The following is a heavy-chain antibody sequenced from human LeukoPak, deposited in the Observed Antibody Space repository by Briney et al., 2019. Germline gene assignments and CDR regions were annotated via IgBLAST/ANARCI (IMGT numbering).Heavy chain of an antibody. CDR2: IYHSGST. D-gene: IGHD1-26*01. CDR3: ARATPGSYGVLDY. J-gene: IGHJ4*02. Sequence: SETLSLTCTVSGYSISSGYYWGWIRQPPGKGLEWIGSIYHSGSTYYNPYLKSRVTISVDTSKNQFSLKLSSVTAADTAVYYCARATPGSYGVLDYWGQGTLVTVSS. V-gene: IGHV4-38-2*02. CDR1: GYSISSGYY.